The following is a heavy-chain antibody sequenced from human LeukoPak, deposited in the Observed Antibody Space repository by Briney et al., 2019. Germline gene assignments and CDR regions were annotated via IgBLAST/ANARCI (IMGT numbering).Heavy chain of an antibody. CDR2: ISVDGTNQ. Sequence: GGSLRLSCAASGYMFSNYAMYWVRQSADKGLELVAIISVDGTNQQYADSVKGRFTISRDNSNNMLFLQMRSLRREDTAVYYCARDFGYWGQGTLVTVSS. CDR1: GYMFSNYA. D-gene: IGHD3-10*01. CDR3: ARDFGY. J-gene: IGHJ4*02. V-gene: IGHV3-30*04.